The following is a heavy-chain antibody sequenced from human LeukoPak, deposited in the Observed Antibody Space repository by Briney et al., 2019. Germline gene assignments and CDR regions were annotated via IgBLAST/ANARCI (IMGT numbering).Heavy chain of an antibody. V-gene: IGHV1-18*01. D-gene: IGHD2-15*01. J-gene: IGHJ5*02. CDR2: ISPSSGDT. CDR1: GYTFTAYG. Sequence: ASVKVSFKASGYTFTAYGITWVRQAPGQGLEWIGWISPSSGDTNYAQNLQGRVTMTTDTSTSTAYMELRSLRSDDTAVYYCARNAVVGATIWFDPWGQGTLVTVSS. CDR3: ARNAVVGATIWFDP.